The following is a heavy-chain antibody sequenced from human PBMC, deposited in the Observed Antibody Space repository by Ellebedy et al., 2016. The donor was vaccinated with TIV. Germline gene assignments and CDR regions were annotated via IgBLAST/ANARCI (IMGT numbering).Heavy chain of an antibody. CDR1: GYTFSTYA. CDR2: INTNTGNP. D-gene: IGHD3-10*01. Sequence: ASVKVSCKASGYTFSTYAMIWVRQAPGQRLEWMGWINTNTGNPTYAQGFTGRFVFSLDTSVSTAYLQISSLKAEDTAVYYCAREILVTMVRGAHYYMDVWGKGTTVTVSS. V-gene: IGHV7-4-1*02. CDR3: AREILVTMVRGAHYYMDV. J-gene: IGHJ6*03.